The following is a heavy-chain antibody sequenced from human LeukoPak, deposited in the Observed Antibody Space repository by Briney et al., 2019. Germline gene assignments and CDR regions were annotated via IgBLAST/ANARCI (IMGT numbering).Heavy chain of an antibody. J-gene: IGHJ6*03. Sequence: KSSETLSLTCTVSGGSISSYYWSWIRQSPGKGLEWIGYVYYSGSTSYNPSLKSRVTISVDTSKNQFSLKLRSVTAADTAVYYCARDGYGSGSYYNGYYSYYMDVWGKGTTVTVSS. D-gene: IGHD3-10*01. CDR1: GGSISSYY. CDR3: ARDGYGSGSYYNGYYSYYMDV. CDR2: VYYSGST. V-gene: IGHV4-59*01.